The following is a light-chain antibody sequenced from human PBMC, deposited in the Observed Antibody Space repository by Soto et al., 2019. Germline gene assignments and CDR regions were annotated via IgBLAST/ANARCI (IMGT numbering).Light chain of an antibody. CDR2: STD. CDR3: LLYDGAGQQV. Sequence: QTVVTQEPSLTVAPGGTVTLTCASTTGPVTTDSYPNWVQQKPGQPPRALIYSTDMKHSWTPARFSGSLLGAKAALTLSDAQPEDEADYYCLLYDGAGQQVFGGGTKLTVL. V-gene: IGLV7-43*01. CDR1: TGPVTTDSY. J-gene: IGLJ2*01.